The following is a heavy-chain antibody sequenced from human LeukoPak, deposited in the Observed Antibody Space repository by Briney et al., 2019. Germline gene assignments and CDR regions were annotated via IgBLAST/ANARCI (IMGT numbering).Heavy chain of an antibody. V-gene: IGHV1-24*01. J-gene: IGHJ4*02. D-gene: IGHD4-17*01. CDR3: ATETTVTTLHPFYFDF. CDR2: FDPEDGET. Sequence: ASVKVSCKVSGYTLTELSMHWVRQAPGKGLEWMGGFDPEDGETIYAQKFQGRVTITEDTSTDTAYMELSSLRSEDTAVYYCATETTVTTLHPFYFDFWGQGTLVTVSS. CDR1: GYTLTELS.